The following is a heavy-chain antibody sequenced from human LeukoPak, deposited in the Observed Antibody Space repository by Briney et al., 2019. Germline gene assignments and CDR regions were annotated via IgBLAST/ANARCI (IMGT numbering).Heavy chain of an antibody. CDR3: ARARSDILTGHPFDY. Sequence: ASVKVSCKASGYTFTGYYMHWVRQAPGQGPEWMGWINPNSGGTNYAQKFQGRVTMTRDTSISTAYMELSRLRSDDTAVYYCARARSDILTGHPFDYWGQGTLVTVSS. V-gene: IGHV1-2*02. J-gene: IGHJ4*02. CDR2: INPNSGGT. D-gene: IGHD3-9*01. CDR1: GYTFTGYY.